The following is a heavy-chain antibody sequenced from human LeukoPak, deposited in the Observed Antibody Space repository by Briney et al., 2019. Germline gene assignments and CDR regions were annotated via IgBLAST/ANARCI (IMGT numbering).Heavy chain of an antibody. V-gene: IGHV3-49*04. J-gene: IGHJ3*02. Sequence: PGGSLRLSCTASGFTFGDYAMSWVRQAPGKGLEWVGFIRSKAYGGTTEYAASVKGRFTISRDDSKSIAYLQMNSLKTEDTAVYYCTREGMGGELLSTELMLFDIWGQGTMVTVSS. CDR2: IRSKAYGGTT. CDR1: GFTFGDYA. CDR3: TREGMGGELLSTELMLFDI. D-gene: IGHD1-26*01.